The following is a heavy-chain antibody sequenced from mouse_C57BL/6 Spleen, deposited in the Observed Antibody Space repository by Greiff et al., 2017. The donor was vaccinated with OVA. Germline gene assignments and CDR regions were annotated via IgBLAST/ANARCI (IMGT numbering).Heavy chain of an antibody. J-gene: IGHJ2*01. CDR1: GYTFTSYW. CDR3: AKEELDSSGLDY. Sequence: VQGVESGAELAKPGASVKLSCKASGYTFTSYWMHWVKQRPGQGLEWIGYINPSSGYTKYNQKFKDKATLTADKSSSTAYMQLSSLTYEDSAVYYCAKEELDSSGLDYWGQGTTLTVSS. CDR2: INPSSGYT. D-gene: IGHD3-2*02. V-gene: IGHV1-7*01.